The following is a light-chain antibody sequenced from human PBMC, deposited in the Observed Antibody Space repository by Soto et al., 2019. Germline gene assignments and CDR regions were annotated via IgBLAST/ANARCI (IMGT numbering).Light chain of an antibody. CDR3: QQYGSSPPWT. Sequence: EIVLTQSPGTLSLSPGERATLSCRPSQSVSSSYLSWYQQKPGQAPSLLIYGASNRATGIPDRFSGSGSGTDITLTISRLEPEDFALYYCQQYGSSPPWTFGLGTKVEIK. CDR1: QSVSSSY. CDR2: GAS. V-gene: IGKV3-20*01. J-gene: IGKJ1*01.